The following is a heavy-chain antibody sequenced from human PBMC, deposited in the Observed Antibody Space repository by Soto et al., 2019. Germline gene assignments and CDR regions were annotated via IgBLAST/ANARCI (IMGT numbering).Heavy chain of an antibody. CDR3: ATAFRWGELLPRLDF. V-gene: IGHV1-24*01. J-gene: IGHJ4*02. CDR1: GYTLTELS. Sequence: ASVKVSCKASGYTLTELSMHWVRQAPGKGLEWMGGFDPEDGETIYAQKFQGRVTMTEDTSTDTAYMEVGSLRSEDTAVYYCATAFRWGELLPRLDFWGQGTLVTVST. D-gene: IGHD1-26*01. CDR2: FDPEDGET.